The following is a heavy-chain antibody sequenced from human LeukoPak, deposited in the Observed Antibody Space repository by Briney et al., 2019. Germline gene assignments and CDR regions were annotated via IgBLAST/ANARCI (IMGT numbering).Heavy chain of an antibody. V-gene: IGHV3-7*01. CDR2: IKQDGSEK. D-gene: IGHD2/OR15-2a*01. CDR1: GFTFSSYW. J-gene: IGHJ4*02. Sequence: GGSLRLSCAASGFTFSSYWMSWVRQAPGKGLEWVANIKQDGSEKYYVDSVKGRFTISRDNAKNSLYLQMNSLRAEDTAVYYCARDSAPHIEILFDYWGQGTLVTVSS. CDR3: ARDSAPHIEILFDY.